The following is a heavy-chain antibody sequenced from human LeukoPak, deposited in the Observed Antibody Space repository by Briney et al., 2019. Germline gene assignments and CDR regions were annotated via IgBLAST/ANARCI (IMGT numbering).Heavy chain of an antibody. D-gene: IGHD5-12*01. CDR3: AKPMESGDRGTYSGYAYYFDY. J-gene: IGHJ4*02. V-gene: IGHV3-43*01. CDR2: IDWDGSIT. CDR1: GFTFEDFS. Sequence: PGGSLRLSCAASGFTFEDFSMHWVRQVPGKGLEWISLIDWDGSITYYADSVKGRFTVSRDNSKNTLYLQMNSLRAEDTAVYYCAKPMESGDRGTYSGYAYYFDYWGQGTLVTVSS.